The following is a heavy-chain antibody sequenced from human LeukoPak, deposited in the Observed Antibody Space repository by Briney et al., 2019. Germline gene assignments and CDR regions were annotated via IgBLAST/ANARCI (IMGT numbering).Heavy chain of an antibody. Sequence: SVKVSCKASGGTFSSYAISWVRQAPGQGLEWMGRIIPILGIANYAQKFQGRVTITADKSTSTAYMELSSLRSEDTAVYYCARDLHSSGWYYFDYWGQGNLVTVSS. D-gene: IGHD6-19*01. V-gene: IGHV1-69*04. CDR2: IIPILGIA. CDR3: ARDLHSSGWYYFDY. CDR1: GGTFSSYA. J-gene: IGHJ4*02.